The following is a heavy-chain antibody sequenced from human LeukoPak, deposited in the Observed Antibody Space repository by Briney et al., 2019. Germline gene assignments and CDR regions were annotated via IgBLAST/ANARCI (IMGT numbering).Heavy chain of an antibody. D-gene: IGHD3-9*01. J-gene: IGHJ4*02. CDR2: IYNGGNT. CDR1: GFAVSSKH. Sequence: GGSLRLSCAASGFAVSSKHMSWVRQAPGKGLEWVSVIYNGGNTYYADSVKGRFTISRDNSKNTLYLQMNSLRAEDTAVYYCARDRDILTGQDYWGQGTLVTVSS. V-gene: IGHV3-53*01. CDR3: ARDRDILTGQDY.